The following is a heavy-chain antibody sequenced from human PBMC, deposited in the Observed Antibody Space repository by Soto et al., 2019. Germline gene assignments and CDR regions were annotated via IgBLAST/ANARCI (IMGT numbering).Heavy chain of an antibody. D-gene: IGHD1-26*01. V-gene: IGHV3-23*01. J-gene: IGHJ5*02. CDR3: AKFEVGATRYNWFDP. CDR2: ISGSGGST. CDR1: GFTFSSYA. Sequence: VGSLRLSCAASGFTFSSYAMSWVRQAPGKGLGWVSAISGSGGSTYYADSVKGRFTISRDNSKNTLYLQMNSLRAEDTAVYYCAKFEVGATRYNWFDPWGQGTLVTVSS.